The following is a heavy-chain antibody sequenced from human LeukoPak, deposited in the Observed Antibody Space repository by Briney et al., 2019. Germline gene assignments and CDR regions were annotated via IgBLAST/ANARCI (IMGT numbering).Heavy chain of an antibody. V-gene: IGHV3-21*01. CDR3: AREGGFCFGDACRYFDY. D-gene: IGHD2-15*01. CDR2: INSNGYI. Sequence: GGSLRLSCAASGFTFSTFSMNWVRQAPGKGLEWVASINSNGYIYYADAVKGRFTNSRDNAKNSMYLQMNSLGTEDTAVYYCAREGGFCFGDACRYFDYWGQGALVTVSS. J-gene: IGHJ4*02. CDR1: GFTFSTFS.